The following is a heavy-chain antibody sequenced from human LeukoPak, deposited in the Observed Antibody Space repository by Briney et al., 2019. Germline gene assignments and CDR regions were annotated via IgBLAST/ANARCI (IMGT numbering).Heavy chain of an antibody. J-gene: IGHJ4*02. D-gene: IGHD4-11*01. Sequence: GASVKVSCKASGYSFTSYGMNWVRQAPGQGLEWMGWINTNTGNPTYAQGFTGRYVFSLDTSVNTAYLQISSLKAEGTAVYYCARGLGYSPGSSDYWGQGTLVTVSS. CDR3: ARGLGYSPGSSDY. V-gene: IGHV7-4-1*02. CDR1: GYSFTSYG. CDR2: INTNTGNP.